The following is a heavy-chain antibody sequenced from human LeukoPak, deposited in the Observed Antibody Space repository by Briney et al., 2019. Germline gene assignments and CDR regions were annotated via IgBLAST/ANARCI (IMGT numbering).Heavy chain of an antibody. Sequence: GASVKVSCKASGYTFTSYGISWVRQAPGQRLAWMGWISAYKGNTNYAQKLEGRVTMTPDTSTSTAYLELRSLRSDDTAVYYCARGRNVDTAVITVPDFDYWGQGTLVTVSS. CDR3: ARGRNVDTAVITVPDFDY. J-gene: IGHJ4*02. D-gene: IGHD5-18*01. CDR2: ISAYKGNT. V-gene: IGHV1-18*01. CDR1: GYTFTSYG.